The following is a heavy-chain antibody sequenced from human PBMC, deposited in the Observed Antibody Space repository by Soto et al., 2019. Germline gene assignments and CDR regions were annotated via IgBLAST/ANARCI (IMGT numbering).Heavy chain of an antibody. CDR1: GGSISSYY. CDR3: ARDNNYGDYNWFDP. Sequence: PSETLSLTCTVSGGSISSYYWSWIRQPPGKGLEWIGYIYYGGSTNYNPSLKSRVTISVDTSKNQFSLKLSSVAAADTAVYYCARDNNYGDYNWFDPWGQGTLVTVSS. V-gene: IGHV4-59*01. J-gene: IGHJ5*02. CDR2: IYYGGST. D-gene: IGHD4-17*01.